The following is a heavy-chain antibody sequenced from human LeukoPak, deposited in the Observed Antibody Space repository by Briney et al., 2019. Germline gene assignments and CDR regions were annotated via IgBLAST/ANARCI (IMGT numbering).Heavy chain of an antibody. J-gene: IGHJ4*02. CDR2: ISAYNGNT. V-gene: IGHV1-18*01. CDR1: GYTFTSYG. Sequence: ASAKVSCKASGYTFTSYGISWVRQAPGQGLEWMGWISAYNGNTNYAQKLQGRVTMTTDTSTSTAYMELRSLRSDDTAVYYCAREGDNIVVVPAAIGIDTYFDYWGQGTLVTVSS. D-gene: IGHD2-2*01. CDR3: AREGDNIVVVPAAIGIDTYFDY.